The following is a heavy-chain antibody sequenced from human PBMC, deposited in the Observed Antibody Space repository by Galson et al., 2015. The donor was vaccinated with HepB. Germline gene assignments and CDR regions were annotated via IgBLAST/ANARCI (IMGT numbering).Heavy chain of an antibody. Sequence: SLRLSCAASGFTFSSYSMNWVRQAPGKGLEWVSSISSSSSYIYYADSVKGRFTISRDNAKNTLYLQMNSLRAEDTAVYYCARDRVSGVVVITPDYWGQGTLVTVSS. D-gene: IGHD3-22*01. J-gene: IGHJ4*02. CDR3: ARDRVSGVVVITPDY. V-gene: IGHV3-21*01. CDR2: ISSSSSYI. CDR1: GFTFSSYS.